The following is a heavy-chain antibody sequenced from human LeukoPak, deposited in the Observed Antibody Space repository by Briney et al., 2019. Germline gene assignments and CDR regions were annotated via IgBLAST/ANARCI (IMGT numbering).Heavy chain of an antibody. CDR1: GYTFTSYA. J-gene: IGHJ5*02. V-gene: IGHV7-4-1*02. CDR2: INTNTGNP. Sequence: GASVKVSCKASGYTFTSYAMNWVRQAPGQGLEWMGWINTNTGNPTYAQGFTGRFVFSLDTSVSTAYLQISSLKAEDTAVYYCARLLGIYCSSTSCYYGGINEFDPWGQGTLVTVSS. D-gene: IGHD2-2*01. CDR3: ARLLGIYCSSTSCYYGGINEFDP.